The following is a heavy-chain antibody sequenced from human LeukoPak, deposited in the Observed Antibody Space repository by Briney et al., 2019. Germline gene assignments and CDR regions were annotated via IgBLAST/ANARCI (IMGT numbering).Heavy chain of an antibody. Sequence: SETLSLTCTVSGGSISSGDFYWSWIRQPPGKGLEWIGYIYYSGSTYYNLSLKSRVTISVDTSKNQFSPKLSSVTAADTAVYYCARDSSGSYPLLFDYWGQGTLVTVSS. D-gene: IGHD1-26*01. CDR1: GGSISSGDFY. V-gene: IGHV4-30-4*08. CDR3: ARDSSGSYPLLFDY. CDR2: IYYSGST. J-gene: IGHJ4*02.